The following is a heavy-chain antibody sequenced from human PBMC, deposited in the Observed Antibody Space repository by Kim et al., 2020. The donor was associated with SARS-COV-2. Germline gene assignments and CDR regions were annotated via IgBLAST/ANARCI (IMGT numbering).Heavy chain of an antibody. CDR1: GGSISSYY. J-gene: IGHJ6*03. V-gene: IGHV4-4*07. Sequence: SETLSLTCTVSGGSISSYYWSWIRQPAGKGLEWIGRIYTSGSTNYNPSLKSRVTMSVDTSKNQFSLKLSSVTAAVTAVYYCSIGKLDIVVVPAGQPIGYYYYYMDVWGKGTTVTVS. CDR3: SIGKLDIVVVPAGQPIGYYYYYMDV. D-gene: IGHD2-2*03. CDR2: IYTSGST.